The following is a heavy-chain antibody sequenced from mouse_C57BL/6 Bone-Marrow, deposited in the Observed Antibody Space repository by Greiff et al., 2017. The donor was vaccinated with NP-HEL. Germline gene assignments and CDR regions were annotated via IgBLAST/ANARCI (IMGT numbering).Heavy chain of an antibody. J-gene: IGHJ1*03. V-gene: IGHV1-9*01. CDR2: ILPGSGRT. D-gene: IGHD2-5*01. CDR1: GYTFTGYW. CDR3: ARSYYSNYWYFDV. Sequence: VQLQQSGAELMKPGASVKLSCKATGYTFTGYWIEWVKQRPGNGLEWIGEILPGSGRTNYNEKFKGKATFTADTSSNTAYMQLSSLTTEDSAIDYCARSYYSNYWYFDVWGTGTTVTVSS.